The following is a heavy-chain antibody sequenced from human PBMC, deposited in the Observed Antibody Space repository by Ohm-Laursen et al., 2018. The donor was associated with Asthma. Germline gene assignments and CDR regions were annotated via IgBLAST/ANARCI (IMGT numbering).Heavy chain of an antibody. CDR3: AIGEDDIGDSGWFEH. D-gene: IGHD2-21*02. Sequence: SSLRLSCAASGFTFSSYAMHWVRQAPGKGLEWVAVIWYDGSNKYYADSVKGRFTISRDNSKNTLYLQMNSLRAEDTALYYCAIGEDDIGDSGWFEHWGQGTLVTVSS. CDR1: GFTFSSYA. J-gene: IGHJ5*02. V-gene: IGHV3-33*08. CDR2: IWYDGSNK.